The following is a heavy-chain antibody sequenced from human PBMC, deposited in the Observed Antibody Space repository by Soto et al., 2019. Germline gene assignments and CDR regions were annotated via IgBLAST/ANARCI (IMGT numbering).Heavy chain of an antibody. J-gene: IGHJ4*01. CDR1: GFTFSDFG. CDR3: AKTATYVDGYDNTGYSSEDY. CDR2: ISHDGSKR. D-gene: IGHD3-22*01. Sequence: VQLVESGGGVVLPGRSVRLSCEVSGFTFSDFGLDWVHQASGKGLEWVAIISHDGSKRFYADSVKGRFTISRDNSKNTLYLQKSSLRPEDTALYYCAKTATYVDGYDNTGYSSEDYWGHGTLVTVSS. V-gene: IGHV3-30*18.